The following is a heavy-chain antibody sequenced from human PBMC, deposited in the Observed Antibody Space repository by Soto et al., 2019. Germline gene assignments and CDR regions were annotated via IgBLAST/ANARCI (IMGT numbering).Heavy chain of an antibody. CDR1: GFTFTSYG. CDR2: ISYDGSDK. Sequence: QVQLEESGGGVVQPGRSLRLSCKASGFTFTSYGMHWVRQAPGKGLEWVALISYDGSDKLYADSVEGRFTISRDNSKNTVYLQVNSLRIEDTAMYHCGKFSDIEVPGMGDWFDPWGQGTLVTVTS. J-gene: IGHJ5*02. D-gene: IGHD6-19*01. CDR3: GKFSDIEVPGMGDWFDP. V-gene: IGHV3-30*18.